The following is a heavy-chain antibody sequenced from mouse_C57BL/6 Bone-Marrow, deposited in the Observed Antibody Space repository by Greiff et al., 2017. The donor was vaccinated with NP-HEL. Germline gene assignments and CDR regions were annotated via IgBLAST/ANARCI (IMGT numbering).Heavy chain of an antibody. CDR2: ISSGGSYT. V-gene: IGHV5-6*01. CDR3: ARYDGYYSYYFDY. CDR1: GFTFSSYG. J-gene: IGHJ2*01. D-gene: IGHD2-3*01. Sequence: EVQRVESGGDLVKPGGSLKLSCAASGFTFSSYGMSWVRQTPDKRLEWVATISSGGSYTYYPDSVKGRFTISRDNAKNTLYLQMSSLKSEDTAMYYCARYDGYYSYYFDYWGQGTTLTVSS.